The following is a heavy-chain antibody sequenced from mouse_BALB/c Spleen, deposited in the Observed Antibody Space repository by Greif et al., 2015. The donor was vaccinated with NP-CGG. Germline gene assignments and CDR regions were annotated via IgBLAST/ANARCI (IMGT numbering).Heavy chain of an antibody. D-gene: IGHD2-10*02. Sequence: EVKLMESGGGLVQPGGSLRLSCATSGFTFTDYYMSWVRQPPGKALEWLGFIRNKANGYTTEYSASVKGRFTISRDNSQSILYLQMNTLRAEDSATYYCARDTEYGNYYFDYWGQGTTLTVSS. CDR1: GFTFTDYY. CDR2: IRNKANGYTT. CDR3: ARDTEYGNYYFDY. V-gene: IGHV7-3*02. J-gene: IGHJ2*01.